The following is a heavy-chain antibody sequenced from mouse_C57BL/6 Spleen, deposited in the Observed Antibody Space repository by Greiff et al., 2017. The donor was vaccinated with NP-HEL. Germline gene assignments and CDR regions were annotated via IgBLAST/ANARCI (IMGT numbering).Heavy chain of an antibody. CDR2: INPGSGGT. J-gene: IGHJ2*01. CDR3: AREGANWDFDY. Sequence: QVQLQQSGAELVRPGTSVKVSCKASGYAFTNYLIEWVKQRPGQGLEWIGVINPGSGGTNYNEKFKGKATLTADKSSSTAYMQLSSLTSEDSAVYFCAREGANWDFDYWGQGTTLTVSS. D-gene: IGHD4-1*01. V-gene: IGHV1-54*01. CDR1: GYAFTNYL.